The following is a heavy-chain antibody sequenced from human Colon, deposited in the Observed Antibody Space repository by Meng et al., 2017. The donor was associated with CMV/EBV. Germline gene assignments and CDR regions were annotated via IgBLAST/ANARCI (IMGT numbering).Heavy chain of an antibody. CDR3: ARQGGYNSDEDS. J-gene: IGHJ5*02. CDR1: GGSIDSSTNF. Sequence: CSVSGGSIDSSTNFWAWIRQPPGKGLEWIGSINYSRRTYYSPSLKSRVTISVDTSNNQFSLKLSSVTAADTAVYFCARQGGYNSDEDSWGQGTLVTVSS. D-gene: IGHD6-19*01. V-gene: IGHV4-39*07. CDR2: INYSRRT.